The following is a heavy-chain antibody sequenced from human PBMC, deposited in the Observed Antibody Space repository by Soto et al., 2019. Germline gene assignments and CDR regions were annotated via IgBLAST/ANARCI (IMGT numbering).Heavy chain of an antibody. CDR1: GLTFNRYW. CDR2: INTDGSNT. Sequence: GGSLRLSCAASGLTFNRYWMHWVRHAPGKGLVWVSHINTDGSNTNYADSVKGRFTISRDNAKSTLFLQMNSLRDEDTAVYYCAREFCSGGNCYTYYFDPWGQGIPVTSPQ. J-gene: IGHJ5*02. D-gene: IGHD2-15*01. V-gene: IGHV3-74*01. CDR3: AREFCSGGNCYTYYFDP.